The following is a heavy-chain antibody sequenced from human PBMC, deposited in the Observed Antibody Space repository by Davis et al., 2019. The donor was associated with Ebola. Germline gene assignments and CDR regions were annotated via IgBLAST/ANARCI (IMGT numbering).Heavy chain of an antibody. D-gene: IGHD6-6*01. CDR3: ARVAWRIAARLSPRFDY. J-gene: IGHJ4*02. CDR2: ISSSGSTI. CDR1: GFTFSDYY. Sequence: PGGSLRLSCAASGFTFSDYYMSWIRQAPGKGLEWVSYISSSGSTIYYADSVKGRFTISRDNSKNTLYLQMNSLRAEDTAVYYCARVAWRIAARLSPRFDYWGQGTLVTVSS. V-gene: IGHV3-11*01.